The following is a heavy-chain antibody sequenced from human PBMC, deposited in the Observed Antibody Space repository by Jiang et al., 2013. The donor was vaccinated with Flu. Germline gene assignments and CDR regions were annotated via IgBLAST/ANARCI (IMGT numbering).Heavy chain of an antibody. V-gene: IGHV1-69*01. CDR1: GGTFSSYA. Sequence: SGAEVKKPGSSVKVSCKASGGTFSSYAISWVRQAPGQGLEWMGGIIPIFGTANYAQKFQGRVTITADESTSTAYMELSSLRSEDTAVYYCAREAGYCSGGSCYSLDYWGQGTLVTVSS. D-gene: IGHD2-15*01. J-gene: IGHJ4*02. CDR2: IIPIFGTA. CDR3: AREAGYCSGGSCYSLDY.